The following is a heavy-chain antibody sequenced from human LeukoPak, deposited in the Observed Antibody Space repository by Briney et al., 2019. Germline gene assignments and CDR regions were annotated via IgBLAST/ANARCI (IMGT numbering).Heavy chain of an antibody. CDR1: GFTFSSYG. D-gene: IGHD5-24*01. Sequence: GGSLRLSCAASGFTFSSYGMHRVRQAPGKGLEWVAFIRYDGSNKYYADSVKGRFTISRDNSKNTLYLQMNSLRAEDTAVYYCARDGAGDGYYFDYWGQGTLVTVSS. CDR2: IRYDGSNK. CDR3: ARDGAGDGYYFDY. V-gene: IGHV3-30*02. J-gene: IGHJ4*02.